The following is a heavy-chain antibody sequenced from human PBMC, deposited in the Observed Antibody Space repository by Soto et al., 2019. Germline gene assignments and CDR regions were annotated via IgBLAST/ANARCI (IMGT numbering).Heavy chain of an antibody. V-gene: IGHV1-3*01. CDR2: INAGNGNT. J-gene: IGHJ6*03. Sequence: GASVNVSCKASGYTFTSYAMHWVRQAPGQRLEWMGWINAGNGNTKYSQKFQGRVTITRDTSASTAYMELSSLRSEDTAVYYCARDDSDYYYSYLDVWGKGTTVTVSS. CDR1: GYTFTSYA. D-gene: IGHD2-21*02. CDR3: ARDDSDYYYSYLDV.